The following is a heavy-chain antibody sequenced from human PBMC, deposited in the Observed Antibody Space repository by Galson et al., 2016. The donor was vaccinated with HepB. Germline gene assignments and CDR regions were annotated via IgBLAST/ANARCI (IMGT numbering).Heavy chain of an antibody. Sequence: SVKVSCKASGYTFTSYGFSWVRQAPGQGLEWMGWISAYSGNTNYAQKVQGRVTMTTDTSTSTAYTELRSLRSDDTAVYYCARDTYCTSTSSCYLPDAFDIWGQGTMVTVSS. CDR2: ISAYSGNT. J-gene: IGHJ3*02. CDR3: ARDTYCTSTSSCYLPDAFDI. D-gene: IGHD2-2*01. V-gene: IGHV1-18*04. CDR1: GYTFTSYG.